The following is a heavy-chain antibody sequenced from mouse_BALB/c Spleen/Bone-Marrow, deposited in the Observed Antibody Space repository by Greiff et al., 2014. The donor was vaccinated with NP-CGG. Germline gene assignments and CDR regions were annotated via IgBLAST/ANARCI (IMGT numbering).Heavy chain of an antibody. Sequence: VQLQQSGAELVKPGDSVKLSCTASGFNIKDTYMHWVKQRPEQGLEWIGRIDPANGNTKYDPKFQGKATITADTSSNTAHLQLSSLTSEDTAVYYCARWEYYAMDYWGQGTSVTVSS. CDR2: IDPANGNT. D-gene: IGHD4-1*01. CDR3: ARWEYYAMDY. J-gene: IGHJ4*01. CDR1: GFNIKDTY. V-gene: IGHV14-3*02.